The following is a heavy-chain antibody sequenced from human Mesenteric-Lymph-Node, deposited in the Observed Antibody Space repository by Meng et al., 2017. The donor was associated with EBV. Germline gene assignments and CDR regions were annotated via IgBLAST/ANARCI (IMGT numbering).Heavy chain of an antibody. Sequence: QVTLVQSGSELKKPGASVKVSCKASGYTFTSNTIIWVRQAPGQGLEWMGWVNPNTGYTKFAEKFQGRVSMTRDTSISTAYLELSSLRSEDTAVYYCAAGGADTDFWGQGTLVTVSS. CDR3: AAGGADTDF. CDR2: VNPNTGYT. J-gene: IGHJ4*02. D-gene: IGHD3-16*01. V-gene: IGHV1-8*01. CDR1: GYTFTSNT.